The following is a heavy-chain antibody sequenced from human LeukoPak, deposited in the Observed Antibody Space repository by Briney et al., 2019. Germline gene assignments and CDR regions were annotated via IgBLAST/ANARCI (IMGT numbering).Heavy chain of an antibody. V-gene: IGHV1-18*01. D-gene: IGHD2-2*01. CDR3: ARPTSIIPASNIYYYYYAMNV. Sequence: GASVKVSCKASGYTFTSYGISWVRQAPGQGLEWMGWISAYNGNTNYAQKLQGRVTMTTDTSTSTAYMELRSLRSDDTAVYYCARPTSIIPASNIYYYYYAMNVWGQGTTVTVSS. J-gene: IGHJ6*02. CDR1: GYTFTSYG. CDR2: ISAYNGNT.